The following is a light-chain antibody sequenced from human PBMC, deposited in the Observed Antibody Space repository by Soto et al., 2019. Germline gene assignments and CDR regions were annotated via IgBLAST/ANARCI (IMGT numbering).Light chain of an antibody. CDR1: QSVSSSY. J-gene: IGKJ1*01. CDR3: QQYGSSPWT. CDR2: GAS. Sequence: EIVLTQSPGTLSLSPGERATLSCRASQSVSSSYLAWHQQQPGQAPRLLIYGASNRATGIPDRFSGSGSGTDFTLTISRLEPGDFAVYFCQQYGSSPWTFGQGTKVEIK. V-gene: IGKV3-20*01.